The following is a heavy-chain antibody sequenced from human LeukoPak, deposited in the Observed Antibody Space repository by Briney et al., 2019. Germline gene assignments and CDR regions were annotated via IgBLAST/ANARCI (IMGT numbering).Heavy chain of an antibody. CDR1: GFTFSTYW. V-gene: IGHV3-74*01. J-gene: IGHJ4*02. Sequence: GGSLRLSCAASGFTFSTYWMHWVRQAPGKGLVWVSRINSDGSGTIYADSVKGRFTISRDNAKNTLYLQMNSLRAEDTAVYYCARDLRYYGDSPYWGQGTLVTVSS. CDR2: INSDGSGT. D-gene: IGHD4-17*01. CDR3: ARDLRYYGDSPY.